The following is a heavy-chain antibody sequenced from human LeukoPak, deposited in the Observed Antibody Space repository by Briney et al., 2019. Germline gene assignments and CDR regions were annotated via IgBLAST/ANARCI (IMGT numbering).Heavy chain of an antibody. CDR2: ISPNSGAT. J-gene: IGHJ4*02. D-gene: IGHD6-13*01. V-gene: IGHV1-2*02. Sequence: ASVKVSCKASGYTFTGYYMHWVRQAPGQGLEWMGWISPNSGATNYAQNFQAGVTMTGDTSISTAYMELSSLRSDDTAVYYCARLGGGSSWSNFDFWGQGTLVTVSS. CDR1: GYTFTGYY. CDR3: ARLGGGSSWSNFDF.